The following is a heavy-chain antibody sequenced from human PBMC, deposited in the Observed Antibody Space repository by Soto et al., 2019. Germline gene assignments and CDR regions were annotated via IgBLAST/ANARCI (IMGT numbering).Heavy chain of an antibody. V-gene: IGHV4-39*01. CDR2: MYSSGNT. D-gene: IGHD4-17*01. Sequence: PSETLSLTCSVSGGYISSSGYHWGCIRQTPGKGLEWIGSMYSSGNTYYGPSLKSRVTISADMSKNHFSLKLSSVTAADTAVYYCARHLDSGGNVYFDYWGQGTLVTVSS. J-gene: IGHJ4*02. CDR1: GGYISSSGYH. CDR3: ARHLDSGGNVYFDY.